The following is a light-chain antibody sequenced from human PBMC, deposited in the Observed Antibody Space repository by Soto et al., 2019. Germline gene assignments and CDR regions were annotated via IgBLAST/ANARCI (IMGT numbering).Light chain of an antibody. Sequence: DIQMTQSASTLSASVGDRVTITCRASQSISSWLAWYQQKPGKAPKLLIYDASSLESGVPSRFSGSGSGTELTLTISSLQPDDFATYYCQQYNSYSQWTFGQGTKVEIK. CDR1: QSISSW. V-gene: IGKV1-5*01. J-gene: IGKJ1*01. CDR3: QQYNSYSQWT. CDR2: DAS.